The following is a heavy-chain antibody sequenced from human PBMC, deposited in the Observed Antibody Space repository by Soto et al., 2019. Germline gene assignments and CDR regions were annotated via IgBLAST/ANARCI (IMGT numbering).Heavy chain of an antibody. D-gene: IGHD2-21*02. Sequence: QVQLQESGPGLVKPSETLSLTCTVSGGSISSYYWSWIRQPPGKGLEWIGYIYYSGSTNYNPSLKSRVTVCVDTSKNHCSLKPSSVTAADTAVSYCARGTCCGGDCYSLDYWGQGTLVPVSS. CDR2: IYYSGST. V-gene: IGHV4-59*01. J-gene: IGHJ4*02. CDR3: ARGTCCGGDCYSLDY. CDR1: GGSISSYY.